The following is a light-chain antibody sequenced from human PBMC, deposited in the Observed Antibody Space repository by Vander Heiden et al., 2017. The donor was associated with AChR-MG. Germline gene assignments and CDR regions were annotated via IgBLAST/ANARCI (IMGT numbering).Light chain of an antibody. CDR1: QSISSSY. J-gene: IGKJ4*01. V-gene: IGKV3-20*01. Sequence: DIVFTQSPRTLSFSPGESAPLPCRPRQSISSSYLAWYQQKPGQAPRLIIYGASSRATGLPDRFSGSGSGTDCTLTISRLDPEDFAMYYCQQYGGSPLTFGGGTKVEIK. CDR3: QQYGGSPLT. CDR2: GAS.